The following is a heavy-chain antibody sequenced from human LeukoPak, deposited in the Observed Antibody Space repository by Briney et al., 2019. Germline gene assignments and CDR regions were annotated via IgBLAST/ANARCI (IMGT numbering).Heavy chain of an antibody. D-gene: IGHD2-15*01. CDR3: ARDPVGGSRGMDV. V-gene: IGHV4-34*01. CDR1: GGSFSGYY. CDR2: INHSGST. J-gene: IGHJ6*02. Sequence: SETLSLTCAVYGGSFSGYYWSWIRQPPGKGLEWIGEINHSGSTNYNPSLKSRVTISVDTSKNQFSLKLSSVTAADTAVYYCARDPVGGSRGMDVWGQGTTVTVSS.